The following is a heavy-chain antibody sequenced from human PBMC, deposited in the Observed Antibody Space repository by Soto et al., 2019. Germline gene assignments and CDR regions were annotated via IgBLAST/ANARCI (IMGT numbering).Heavy chain of an antibody. CDR1: GGSISSGGYS. J-gene: IGHJ6*02. V-gene: IGHV4-30-2*01. Sequence: SETLSLTCAVSGGSISSGGYSWSWIRQPPGKGLEWIGYIYHSGSTYYNPSLKSRVTISVDRSKNQFSLKLSSVTAADTAVYYCARGREAVAGTGYYYYGMDVWGQGTTVTVSS. CDR3: ARGREAVAGTGYYYYGMDV. CDR2: IYHSGST. D-gene: IGHD6-19*01.